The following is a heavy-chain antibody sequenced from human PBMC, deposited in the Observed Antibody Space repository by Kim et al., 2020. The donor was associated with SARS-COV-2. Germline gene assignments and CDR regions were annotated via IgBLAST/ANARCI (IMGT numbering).Heavy chain of an antibody. Sequence: GGSLRLSCTASGFTFGDYAMSWVRQAPGKGLEWVGFIRSKAYGGTTEYAASVKGRFTISRDDSKSIAYLQMNSLKTEDTAVYYCTRVEGGYDFWSGYPNYYYYYMDVWGKGTTVTVSS. D-gene: IGHD3-3*01. J-gene: IGHJ6*03. CDR3: TRVEGGYDFWSGYPNYYYYYMDV. V-gene: IGHV3-49*04. CDR2: IRSKAYGGTT. CDR1: GFTFGDYA.